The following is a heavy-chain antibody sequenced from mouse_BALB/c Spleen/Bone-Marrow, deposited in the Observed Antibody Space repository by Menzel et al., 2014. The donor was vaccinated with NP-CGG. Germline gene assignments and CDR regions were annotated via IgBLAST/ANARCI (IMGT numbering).Heavy chain of an antibody. V-gene: IGHV7-3*02. Sequence: EVHLVESGGGLVQPGGSLRLSCAPSGFTFTDYYMNWVRQPPGKALEWLGFIRNQANGYTTEYSAPVKGRFTISRDNSQSILYLQMNTLRAEDSATYYCARDIGRLLFDFWGQGTTLTVSS. J-gene: IGHJ2*01. CDR2: IRNQANGYTT. D-gene: IGHD1-2*01. CDR1: GFTFTDYY. CDR3: ARDIGRLLFDF.